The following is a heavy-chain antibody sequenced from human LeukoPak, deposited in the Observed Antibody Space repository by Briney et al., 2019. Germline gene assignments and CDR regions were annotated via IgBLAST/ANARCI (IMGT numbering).Heavy chain of an antibody. V-gene: IGHV1-18*01. CDR1: GYTFTSYG. J-gene: IGHJ6*03. CDR2: INAYNGNT. CDR3: ARRYGGNSGGVYYIYMDV. D-gene: IGHD4-23*01. Sequence: AAVRVSCKASGYTFTSYGISWVRQAPGQGLEWMGWINAYNGNTNYAQKLQGRVAMTTDTSTSTAYMELRSLRSDDTAVYYCARRYGGNSGGVYYIYMDVWGKGTTVTISS.